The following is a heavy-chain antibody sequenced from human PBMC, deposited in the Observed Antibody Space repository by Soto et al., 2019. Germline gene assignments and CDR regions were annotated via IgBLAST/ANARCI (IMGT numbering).Heavy chain of an antibody. CDR1: GGSMSESF. J-gene: IGHJ4*02. Sequence: ETLSLSCSGPGGSMSESFWSWIRQSPGKGLEWIGYIYSLGSTDYNPSLKSRVTISVDTSKRQFSLRPTSVTAADTAVYYCARDGYDGSGSPYPAYWGPGTQVTVSS. D-gene: IGHD3-10*01. V-gene: IGHV4-59*01. CDR2: IYSLGST. CDR3: ARDGYDGSGSPYPAY.